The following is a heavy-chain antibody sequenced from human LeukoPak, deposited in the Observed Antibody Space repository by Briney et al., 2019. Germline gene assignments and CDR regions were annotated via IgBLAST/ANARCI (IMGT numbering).Heavy chain of an antibody. D-gene: IGHD3-16*01. CDR1: GITFSSYS. Sequence: GGSLRLSCVASGITFSSYSMNWVRQAPGKGLEWVVKGRFTISRDNAKNSLYLQMNSLRAEDTAVYYCARDQGGVGYWGQGTLVTVSS. J-gene: IGHJ4*02. CDR3: ARDQGGVGY. V-gene: IGHV3-48*01.